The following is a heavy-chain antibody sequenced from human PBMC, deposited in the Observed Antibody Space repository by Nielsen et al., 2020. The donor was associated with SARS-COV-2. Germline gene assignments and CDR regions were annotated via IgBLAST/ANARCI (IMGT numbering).Heavy chain of an antibody. V-gene: IGHV1-18*01. J-gene: IGHJ3*02. Sequence: ASVKVSCKASGYTFSTYGISWVRQAPGQGLEWMGWISGYNGNTNHAQKFQGRVSMTTDTSTTTAYMELRSLRSDDTAVYYCARDYWEMGRKWADVFDIWGQGTMVTVSS. D-gene: IGHD1-26*01. CDR2: ISGYNGNT. CDR1: GYTFSTYG. CDR3: ARDYWEMGRKWADVFDI.